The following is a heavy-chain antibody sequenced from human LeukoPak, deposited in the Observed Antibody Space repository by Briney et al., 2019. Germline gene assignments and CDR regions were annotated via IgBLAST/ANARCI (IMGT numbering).Heavy chain of an antibody. V-gene: IGHV3-33*01. Sequence: HAGRSLRLSCAASGFTFSNYGMHWVRQAPGKGLEWVALIRYDGSNKYYADSVQGRFIISRDNSKNTLYLQMNSLRAEDTAVYYCAREMGLNIVATFGYWGQGTLVTVSS. J-gene: IGHJ4*02. CDR1: GFTFSNYG. CDR2: IRYDGSNK. CDR3: AREMGLNIVATFGY. D-gene: IGHD5-12*01.